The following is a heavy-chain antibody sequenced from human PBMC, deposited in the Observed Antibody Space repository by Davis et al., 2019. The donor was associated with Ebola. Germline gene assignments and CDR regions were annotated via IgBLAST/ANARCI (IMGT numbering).Heavy chain of an antibody. J-gene: IGHJ5*02. V-gene: IGHV1-3*01. Sequence: ASVKVSCKASGFILTNYAIHWVRQAPGQRLEWMGWVHGGNGNTKYSQRFQGRVTITTDTSASTVYMELSSLRSEDTAVYYCARESPNYDILTGGFDPWGQGTLVTVSS. CDR3: ARESPNYDILTGGFDP. D-gene: IGHD3-9*01. CDR1: GFILTNYA. CDR2: VHGGNGNT.